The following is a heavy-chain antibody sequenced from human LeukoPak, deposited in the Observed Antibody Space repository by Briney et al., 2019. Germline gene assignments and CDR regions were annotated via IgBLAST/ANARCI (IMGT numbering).Heavy chain of an antibody. CDR2: MNPNSGNT. CDR1: GYTFTSYD. Sequence: ASVKVSCKASGYTFTSYDINWVRQATGQGLEWMGWMNPNSGNTGYAQKFQGRVTMTRNTSISTAYMELSSLRSEDTAVYYCAREAISGVLWFGELLEYWGQGTLVTVSS. CDR3: AREAISGVLWFGELLEY. D-gene: IGHD3-10*01. J-gene: IGHJ4*02. V-gene: IGHV1-8*01.